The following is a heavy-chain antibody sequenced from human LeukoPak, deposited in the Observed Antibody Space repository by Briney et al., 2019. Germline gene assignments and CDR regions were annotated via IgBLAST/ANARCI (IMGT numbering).Heavy chain of an antibody. D-gene: IGHD5-18*01. J-gene: IGHJ6*03. CDR2: VNHSGST. CDR1: GGSFSGYY. Sequence: SETLSLTCAVYGGSFSGYYWSWIRQPPGKGLEWIGEVNHSGSTNYNPSLKSRVTISVDTSKNQFSLKLSSVTAADTAVYYCARGRVAMAKSRYMDVWGKGTTVTVSS. V-gene: IGHV4-34*01. CDR3: ARGRVAMAKSRYMDV.